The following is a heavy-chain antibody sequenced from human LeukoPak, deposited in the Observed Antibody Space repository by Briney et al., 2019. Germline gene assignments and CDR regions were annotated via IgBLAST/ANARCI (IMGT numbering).Heavy chain of an antibody. CDR3: ARLGSPNHYYYYYMDV. J-gene: IGHJ6*03. D-gene: IGHD1-14*01. V-gene: IGHV4-61*02. Sequence: PSQTLSLTCTVSGDSISSGDYYWSWIRQPAGKGLEWIGRISSSGSTNYNPSLKSRVTISVDTSKNQFSLKLSSVTAADTAVYYCARLGSPNHYYYYYMDVWGKGTTVTISS. CDR1: GDSISSGDYY. CDR2: ISSSGST.